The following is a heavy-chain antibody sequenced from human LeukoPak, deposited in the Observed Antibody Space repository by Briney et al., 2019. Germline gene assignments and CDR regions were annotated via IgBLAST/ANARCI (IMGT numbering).Heavy chain of an antibody. CDR1: GYTFTSYG. J-gene: IGHJ4*02. D-gene: IGHD3-9*01. Sequence: ASVTVSCKASGYTFTSYGISWVRQAPGQGLERMGWISAYNGNTNYAQKLQGRVTMTTDTSTSTAYMELRSLRSDDTAFYFKQKTAYEILTGYYGSDYWGQGTLVTVSS. CDR2: ISAYNGNT. V-gene: IGHV1-18*01. CDR3: QKTAYEILTGYYGSDY.